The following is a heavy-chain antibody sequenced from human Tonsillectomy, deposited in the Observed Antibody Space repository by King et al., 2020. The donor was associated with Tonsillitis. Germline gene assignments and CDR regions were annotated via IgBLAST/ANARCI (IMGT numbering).Heavy chain of an antibody. D-gene: IGHD2-21*02. CDR1: GFTFSDYT. Sequence: VQLVESGGGLVKPGWSLRLSCVASGFTFSDYTINWVRQAPGKGLEWVSSINSRGRYIYYADSVKGRFTISRDNAKNLLFLQMNSLTADDTAVYYCARDRLSGDYWGQGTLVTVSS. CDR2: INSRGRYI. J-gene: IGHJ4*02. V-gene: IGHV3-21*01. CDR3: ARDRLSGDY.